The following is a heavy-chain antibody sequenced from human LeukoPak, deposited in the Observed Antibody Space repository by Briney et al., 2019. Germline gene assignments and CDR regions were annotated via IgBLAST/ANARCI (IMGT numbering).Heavy chain of an antibody. CDR3: ARAGLYYDILTGFHNWFDP. D-gene: IGHD3-9*01. V-gene: IGHV4-34*01. CDR1: GGSFGGYY. CDR2: INHSGST. J-gene: IGHJ5*02. Sequence: SETLSLTCAVYGGSFGGYYWSGIRHPPGRGLEWIGEINHSGSTNYNPSLKSRVTISVDTSKNQFSLKLSSVTAADTAVYYCARAGLYYDILTGFHNWFDPWGQGTLVTVSS.